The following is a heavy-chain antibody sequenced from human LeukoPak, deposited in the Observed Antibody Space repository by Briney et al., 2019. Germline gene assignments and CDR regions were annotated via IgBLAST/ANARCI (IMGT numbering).Heavy chain of an antibody. J-gene: IGHJ6*03. V-gene: IGHV4-38-2*02. CDR1: GYSISSGYY. D-gene: IGHD2-15*01. CDR2: IYHSGGT. CDR3: ARDSPILGYCSGGSCYSPHYYYYYMDV. Sequence: SETLSLTCTVSGYSISSGYYWAWIRQPPGKGLEWIGSIYHSGGTYNNPSLKSRLTMSVDTSKNQFSLKLTSVTAADTAVYYCARDSPILGYCSGGSCYSPHYYYYYMDVWGKGTTVTISS.